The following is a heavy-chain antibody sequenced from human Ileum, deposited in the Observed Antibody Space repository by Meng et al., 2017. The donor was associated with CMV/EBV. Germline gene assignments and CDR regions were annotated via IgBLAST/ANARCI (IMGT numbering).Heavy chain of an antibody. CDR2: TAYRSKWDY. CDR1: GDSFSSNNGA. CDR3: ARESELLRFDH. Sequence: VHPPPSGPRLLNPSQTLSPTCDIAGDSFSSNNGAWNWIRQSPLRGLEWLGRTAYRSKWDYEYSVSVKSRITISPDTSKNQFSLQLRSVTPEETAVYYCARESELLRFDHWGQGTLVTVSS. J-gene: IGHJ4*02. D-gene: IGHD6-6*01. V-gene: IGHV6-1*01.